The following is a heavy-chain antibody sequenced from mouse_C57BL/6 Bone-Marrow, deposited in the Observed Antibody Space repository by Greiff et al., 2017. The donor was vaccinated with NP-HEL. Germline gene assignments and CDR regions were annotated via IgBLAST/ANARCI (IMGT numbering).Heavy chain of an antibody. J-gene: IGHJ4*01. CDR1: GYTFTSYW. CDR3: AREEDGYAMDY. D-gene: IGHD2-3*01. CDR2: IYPGSGST. Sequence: VKLQQPGAELVKPGASVKMSCKASGYTFTSYWITWVKQRPGQGLEWIGDIYPGSGSTNYNEKFKSKATLTVDTSSSTAYMQLSSLTSEDSAVYYCAREEDGYAMDYWGQGTSVTVSS. V-gene: IGHV1-55*01.